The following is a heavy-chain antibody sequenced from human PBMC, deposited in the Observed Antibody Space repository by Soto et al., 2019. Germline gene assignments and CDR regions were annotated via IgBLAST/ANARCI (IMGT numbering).Heavy chain of an antibody. CDR1: GGTFSSYA. D-gene: IGHD3-3*01. CDR2: IIPIFGTA. Sequence: GASVKVSCKASGGTFSSYAISWVRQAPGQGLEWMGGIIPIFGTANYAQKFQGRVTITADESTSTAYMELSSLRSEDTAVYYCARGAHSIFGVVIGLKKNYYFDYWGQGTLVTVSS. V-gene: IGHV1-69*13. J-gene: IGHJ4*02. CDR3: ARGAHSIFGVVIGLKKNYYFDY.